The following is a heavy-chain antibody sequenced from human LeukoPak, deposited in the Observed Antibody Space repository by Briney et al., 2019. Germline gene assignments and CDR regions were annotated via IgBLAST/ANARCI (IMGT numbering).Heavy chain of an antibody. Sequence: ASVKIPSKVSEYTFTDYYMHWVQQAPGKGLEWMGLVDPEDGETIYAEKFQGRVTITADTSTDTAYMELSSLRSEDTAVYYCATLPEGDHAFDIWGQGTMVTVSS. D-gene: IGHD2-21*01. V-gene: IGHV1-69-2*01. CDR2: VDPEDGET. CDR3: ATLPEGDHAFDI. CDR1: EYTFTDYY. J-gene: IGHJ3*02.